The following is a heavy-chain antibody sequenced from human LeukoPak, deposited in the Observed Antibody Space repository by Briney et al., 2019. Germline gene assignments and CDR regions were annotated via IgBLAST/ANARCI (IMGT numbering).Heavy chain of an antibody. D-gene: IGHD2-15*01. CDR1: GFTFSSYW. J-gene: IGHJ1*01. Sequence: PGGSLRLSCAASGFTFSSYWMSWVRQAPGKGLEWVSVVYYDGSTYYADSVKGRFTISRDSSKNTLYLQMNSLRGEDTAVYYCASPGYCSGSSCYSGYFQHWGQGTLVTVSS. CDR2: VYYDGST. CDR3: ASPGYCSGSSCYSGYFQH. V-gene: IGHV3-53*01.